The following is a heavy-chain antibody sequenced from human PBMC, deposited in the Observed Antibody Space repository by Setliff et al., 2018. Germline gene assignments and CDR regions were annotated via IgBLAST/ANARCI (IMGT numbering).Heavy chain of an antibody. V-gene: IGHV1-18*04. CDR1: GYTFTTYG. Sequence: APVKVSCKASGYTFTTYGISWVRQAPGQGLEWMGWIGARNVKTNYAQKFQDRVTMTTATSTSTGYMEPRSLTSDDTAVYYWARRWETGDQDAYDIWGQGTMVTVSS. CDR2: IGARNVKT. D-gene: IGHD7-27*01. J-gene: IGHJ3*02. CDR3: ARRWETGDQDAYDI.